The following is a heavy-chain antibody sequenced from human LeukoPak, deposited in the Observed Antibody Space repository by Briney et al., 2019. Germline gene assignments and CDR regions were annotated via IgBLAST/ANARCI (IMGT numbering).Heavy chain of an antibody. CDR1: GFTFSDYY. J-gene: IGHJ3*02. Sequence: EGSLRLSCAASGFTFSDYYMSWIRQAPGKGLGWVSYISSSGSTIYYADSVKGRFTISRDNAKNSLYLQMNSLRAEDTAVYYCARDRGRERDDAFDIWGQGTMVTVSS. CDR2: ISSSGSTI. CDR3: ARDRGRERDDAFDI. V-gene: IGHV3-11*01. D-gene: IGHD5-24*01.